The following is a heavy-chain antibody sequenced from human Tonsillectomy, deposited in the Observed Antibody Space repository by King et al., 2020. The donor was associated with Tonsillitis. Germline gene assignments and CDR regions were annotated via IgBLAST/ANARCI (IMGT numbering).Heavy chain of an antibody. D-gene: IGHD3-22*01. J-gene: IGHJ6*02. V-gene: IGHV4-34*01. CDR3: VENYYESSGLIDTLLGGMDV. CDR1: GGSFSGYN. CDR2: INHNGST. Sequence: VQLQQWGAGLLKPSETLSLACTVYGGSFSGYNWSWFRQPPGKGLEWIGEINHNGSTYYNPSLKSRLTLSVDTSKTQLSLELSSVTAADTAVYYCVENYYESSGLIDTLLGGMDVWGQGTTVTVSS.